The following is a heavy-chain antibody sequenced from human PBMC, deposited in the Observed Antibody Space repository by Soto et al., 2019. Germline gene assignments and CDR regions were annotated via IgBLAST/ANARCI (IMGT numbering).Heavy chain of an antibody. D-gene: IGHD6-6*01. V-gene: IGHV1-69*13. CDR1: GGTFSSYA. Sequence: SVKVSCKASGGTFSSYAISWVRQAPGQGLEWMGGIIPIFGTANYAQKFQGRVTITADESTSTAYMELSSLRSEDTAVYYCARDGVIAARPRGFDYWGQGTLVTVSS. J-gene: IGHJ4*02. CDR2: IIPIFGTA. CDR3: ARDGVIAARPRGFDY.